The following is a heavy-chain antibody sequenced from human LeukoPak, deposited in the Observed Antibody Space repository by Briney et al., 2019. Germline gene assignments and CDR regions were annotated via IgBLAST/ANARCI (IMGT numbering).Heavy chain of an antibody. CDR2: ISSRSTYI. CDR3: AKSTRAVMAMMDV. V-gene: IGHV3-21*01. J-gene: IGHJ6*04. Sequence: GGSLRLSCAASGFTFSSYSMNWVRQAPGKGLEWVSSISSRSTYIYHADSVKGRFTISRDNAKNSLFLQMNSLRAEDTAVYFCAKSTRAVMAMMDVWGKGTTVTISS. D-gene: IGHD3-16*01. CDR1: GFTFSSYS.